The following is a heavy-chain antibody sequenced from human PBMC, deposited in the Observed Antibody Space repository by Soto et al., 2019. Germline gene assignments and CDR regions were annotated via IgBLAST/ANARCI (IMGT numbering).Heavy chain of an antibody. CDR1: GFTFSSYS. V-gene: IGHV3-48*04. D-gene: IGHD2-15*01. CDR2: ISSSSSTI. CDR3: ARVRDIVVVVAATHFQH. J-gene: IGHJ1*01. Sequence: GGSLRLSCAASGFTFSSYSMNWVRQAPGKGLEWVSYISSSSSTIYYADSVKGRFTISRDNAKNSLYLQMNSLRAEDTAVYYCARVRDIVVVVAATHFQHWGQGTLVTVSS.